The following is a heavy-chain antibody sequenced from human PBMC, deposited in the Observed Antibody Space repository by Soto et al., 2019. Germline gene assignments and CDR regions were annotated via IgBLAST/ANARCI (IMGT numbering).Heavy chain of an antibody. Sequence: ASVKVSCKASGYTFTSYGISWVRQAPGQGLEWMGWISAYNGNTNYAQKLQGRVTITRDTSASTAYMELSSLRSEDTSVYYCARTGDDTSAYYNYFDYWGQGSLVTVSS. D-gene: IGHD3-22*01. V-gene: IGHV1-18*01. CDR3: ARTGDDTSAYYNYFDY. J-gene: IGHJ4*02. CDR1: GYTFTSYG. CDR2: ISAYNGNT.